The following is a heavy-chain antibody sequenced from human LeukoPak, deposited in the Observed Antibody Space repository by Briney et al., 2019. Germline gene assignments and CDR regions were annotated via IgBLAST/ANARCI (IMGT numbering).Heavy chain of an antibody. CDR3: AKDALWSGYYSDY. D-gene: IGHD3-3*01. CDR1: GFTFSSYA. Sequence: GGSLRLSCAASGFTFSSYAMSWVRQAPGKGLEWVPAISGSGGSTYYADSVKGRFTISSDNSKNTLYLQMNSLRAEDTAVYYCAKDALWSGYYSDYWGQGTLVTVSS. V-gene: IGHV3-23*01. CDR2: ISGSGGST. J-gene: IGHJ4*02.